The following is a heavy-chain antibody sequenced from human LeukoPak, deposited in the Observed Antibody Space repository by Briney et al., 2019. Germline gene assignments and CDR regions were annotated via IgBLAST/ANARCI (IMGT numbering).Heavy chain of an antibody. CDR3: ARDLSLYCSGGSCYSLNY. CDR1: GFTFSSYW. D-gene: IGHD2-15*01. J-gene: IGHJ4*02. V-gene: IGHV3-7*01. CDR2: IKQDGSEK. Sequence: GGSLRLSCAASGFTFSSYWMSWVRQAPGKGLAWVANIKQDGSEKYYVDSVKGRFTISRDNAKNSLYLQMNSLRAEDTAVYYCARDLSLYCSGGSCYSLNYWGQGTLVTVSS.